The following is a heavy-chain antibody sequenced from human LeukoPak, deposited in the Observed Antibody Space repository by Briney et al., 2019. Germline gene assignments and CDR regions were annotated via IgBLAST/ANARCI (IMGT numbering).Heavy chain of an antibody. D-gene: IGHD5-24*01. CDR3: TRGRDGYNYGYFDL. J-gene: IGHJ2*01. CDR2: IRSKAYGGTT. Sequence: GGSLRLSCTASGFTFGDYAMSWFCQAPGKGLEWVGFIRSKAYGGTTEYAASVKGRFTISRDDSKSIAYLQMNSLKTEDTAVYYCTRGRDGYNYGYFDLWGRGTLVTVSS. V-gene: IGHV3-49*03. CDR1: GFTFGDYA.